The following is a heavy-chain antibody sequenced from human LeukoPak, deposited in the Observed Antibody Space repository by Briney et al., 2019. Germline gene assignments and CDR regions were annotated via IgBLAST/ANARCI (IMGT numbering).Heavy chain of an antibody. CDR3: ARDARRYFDWPDFDY. CDR1: GGSFSGYY. V-gene: IGHV4-34*01. D-gene: IGHD3-9*01. Sequence: PSETLSLTCAVYGGSFSGYYWSWIRQPPGKGLEWIGEINHSGSTNYNPSLKSRVTISVDTSKNQFSLELSSVTAADTAVYYCARDARRYFDWPDFDYWGQGTLVTVSS. J-gene: IGHJ4*02. CDR2: INHSGST.